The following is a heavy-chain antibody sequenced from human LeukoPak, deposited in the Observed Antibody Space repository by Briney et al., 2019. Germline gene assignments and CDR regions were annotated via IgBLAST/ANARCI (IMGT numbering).Heavy chain of an antibody. D-gene: IGHD2-21*01. CDR3: ARHIGGRYYYYYMDV. Sequence: SETLSLTCAVYGGSFSGYYWSWIRQPPGKGLEWIGEINHSGSTKYNPSLKSRVTISVDTSKNQFSLKLSSVTAADTAVYYCARHIGGRYYYYYMDVWGKGTTVTVSS. V-gene: IGHV4-34*01. J-gene: IGHJ6*03. CDR1: GGSFSGYY. CDR2: INHSGST.